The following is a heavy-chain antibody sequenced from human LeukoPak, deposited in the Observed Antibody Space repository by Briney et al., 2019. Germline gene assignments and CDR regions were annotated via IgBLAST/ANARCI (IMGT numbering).Heavy chain of an antibody. CDR2: INPNSGGT. CDR3: ASDAGFPFVLYGMDV. J-gene: IGHJ6*02. V-gene: IGHV1-2*06. D-gene: IGHD2-8*01. CDR1: GYTFTSYY. Sequence: ASVKVSCKASGYTFTSYYMHWVRQAPGQGLEWMGRINPNSGGTNYAQKFQGRVTMTRDTSISTAYMELSRLRSDDTAVYYCASDAGFPFVLYGMDVWGQGTTVTVSS.